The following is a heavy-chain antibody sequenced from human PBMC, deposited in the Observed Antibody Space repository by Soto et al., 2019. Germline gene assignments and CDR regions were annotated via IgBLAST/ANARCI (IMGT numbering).Heavy chain of an antibody. CDR1: GGTFSTNP. J-gene: IGHJ4*02. CDR3: ARRDSGGFYRYFDS. CDR2: TGSGTGPG. Sequence: QVQLEQSGAEVKKPGSSVKVSCKASGGTFSTNPISWVRQAPGQGLEWMGGTGSGTGPGNHAQKFQGRLTITVDKSTSTVYMELSSLSSEDTAVYYCARRDSGGFYRYFDSWGQGTLVTVSS. D-gene: IGHD2-15*01. V-gene: IGHV1-69*06.